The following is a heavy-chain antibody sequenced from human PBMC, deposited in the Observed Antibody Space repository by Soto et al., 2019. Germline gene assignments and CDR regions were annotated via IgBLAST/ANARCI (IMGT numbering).Heavy chain of an antibody. CDR2: MYTSGST. Sequence: SETLSLTCTVSGGSISSYYWNWIRQPAGKGLEWIGRMYTSGSTNYNPSLKSRVTMSVDTSKNQFSLKLASVTAADTAVYYCARGVGGSGLNWFDPWGQGTLVTVSS. CDR1: GGSISSYY. J-gene: IGHJ5*02. D-gene: IGHD6-19*01. V-gene: IGHV4-4*07. CDR3: ARGVGGSGLNWFDP.